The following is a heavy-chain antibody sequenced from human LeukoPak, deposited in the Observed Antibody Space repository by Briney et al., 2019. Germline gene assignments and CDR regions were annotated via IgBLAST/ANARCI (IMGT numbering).Heavy chain of an antibody. D-gene: IGHD3-16*01. CDR2: IYYSGST. CDR1: GYSISSGYY. V-gene: IGHV4-38-2*02. J-gene: IGHJ5*02. CDR3: ARFTPQGYGWGGYNRFDP. Sequence: SETLSLTCTVYGYSISSGYYWGWIRQPPGKGLEWIGYIYYSGSTNYNPSLKSRDTISVDTSKNQFSLNLTSVTAADTAVYYCARFTPQGYGWGGYNRFDPWGQGTLVTVSS.